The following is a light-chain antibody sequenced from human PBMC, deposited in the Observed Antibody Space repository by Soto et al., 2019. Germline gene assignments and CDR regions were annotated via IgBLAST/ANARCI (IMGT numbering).Light chain of an antibody. J-gene: IGKJ4*01. CDR1: QGVSVY. Sequence: EIVLTQSPATLSLSPGERATLSCRVSQGVSVYLAWYQQKLGQPPRLLIYDAVNRAPGIPARFSGSGSGTDFTLTISSLAPEDFAGYYCQHRSDWPPTFGGGTKVEIK. CDR2: DAV. V-gene: IGKV3-11*01. CDR3: QHRSDWPPT.